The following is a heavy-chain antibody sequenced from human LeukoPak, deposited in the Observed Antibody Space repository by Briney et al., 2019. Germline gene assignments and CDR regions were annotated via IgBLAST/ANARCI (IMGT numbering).Heavy chain of an antibody. CDR1: GFTFDDYA. Sequence: PGRSLRLSCAASGFTFDDYAMHWVRQAPGKGLEWVSGISWNSGSIGYADSVKGRFTISRDNAKNSPYLQMNSLRAEDTAVYYCASLRGYYNWFDPWGQGTLVTVSS. CDR3: ASLRGYYNWFDP. D-gene: IGHD5-18*01. V-gene: IGHV3-9*01. J-gene: IGHJ5*02. CDR2: ISWNSGSI.